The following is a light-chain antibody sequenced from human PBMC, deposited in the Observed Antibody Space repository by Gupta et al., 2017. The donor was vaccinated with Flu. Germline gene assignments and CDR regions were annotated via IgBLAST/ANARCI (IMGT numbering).Light chain of an antibody. CDR1: QSIRNF. CDR3: QLSSA. J-gene: IGKJ4*01. Sequence: LSQSPATLSLSPGERATLSCRASQSIRNFLAWYQQRPGQAPRLLIYDVFNRATGIPARFSGSGSGTDFTLTITSVEPEDVAVYYCQLSSAFGGGTKVEIK. CDR2: DVF. V-gene: IGKV3-11*01.